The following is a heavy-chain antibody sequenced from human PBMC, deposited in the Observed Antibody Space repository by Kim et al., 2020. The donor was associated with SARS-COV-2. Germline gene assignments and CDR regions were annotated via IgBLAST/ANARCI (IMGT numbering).Heavy chain of an antibody. D-gene: IGHD5-12*01. J-gene: IGHJ5*01. CDR3: ARDFSGYDFGS. CDR1: GLVFSDYY. CDR2: ITSGGTM. Sequence: GGSLRLSCVSSGLVFSDYYMSWIHQAPGRGLEWISHITSGGTMYYADSVRGRFTISRDNAKKSLYLQMNSLRAEDTAVYYCARDFSGYDFGSWGQGTLVTVSA. V-gene: IGHV3-11*01.